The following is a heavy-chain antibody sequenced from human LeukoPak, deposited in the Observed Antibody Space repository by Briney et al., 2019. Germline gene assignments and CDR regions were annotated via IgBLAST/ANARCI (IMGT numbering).Heavy chain of an antibody. Sequence: PGRSLRLSCAASGFTVSSNYMSWVRQAPGKGLEWVSVIYSGGSTYYADSVKGRFTISRDNSKNTLYLQMNSLRAEDTAVYYCARDAGYCSSTSCYQNYGMDVWGQGTTVTVSS. CDR2: IYSGGST. V-gene: IGHV3-53*01. J-gene: IGHJ6*02. CDR3: ARDAGYCSSTSCYQNYGMDV. CDR1: GFTVSSNY. D-gene: IGHD2-2*01.